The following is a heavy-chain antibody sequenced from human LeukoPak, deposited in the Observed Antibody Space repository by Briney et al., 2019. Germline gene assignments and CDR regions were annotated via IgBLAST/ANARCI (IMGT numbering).Heavy chain of an antibody. V-gene: IGHV4-34*01. CDR3: ARGRSSYLYIAATTKYFDY. CDR1: GGSFSGYQ. J-gene: IGHJ4*02. D-gene: IGHD5-12*01. Sequence: SETLSLTCAVYGGSFSGYQWSWIHQPPGKGLEWIGEINQSGSTNYNPSLKSRVTMSVDTSKTQFSLKLNSVTAADTAVYYCARGRSSYLYIAATTKYFDYWGQGTLVTVSS. CDR2: INQSGST.